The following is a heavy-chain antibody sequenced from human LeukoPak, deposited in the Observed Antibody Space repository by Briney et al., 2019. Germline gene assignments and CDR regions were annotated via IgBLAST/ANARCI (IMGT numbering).Heavy chain of an antibody. J-gene: IGHJ4*02. CDR2: VSSSGTT. CDR1: GASITSYF. CDR3: ARQEIRSSYYGLDY. D-gene: IGHD1-26*01. V-gene: IGHV4-4*07. Sequence: ASETPSLTCTVSGASITSYFWHWIRHPAGKGLEWIGRVSSSGTTNYNPSLRSRVTMPVDTSKNQFSLNLNSVIAADTAVYYCARQEIRSSYYGLDYWGQGTLVTVSS.